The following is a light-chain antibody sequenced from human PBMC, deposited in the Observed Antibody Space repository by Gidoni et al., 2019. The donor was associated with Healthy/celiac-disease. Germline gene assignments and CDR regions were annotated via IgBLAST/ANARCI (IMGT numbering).Light chain of an antibody. CDR2: AAS. J-gene: IGKJ1*01. CDR3: QQNYSTPWT. CDR1: QSIISY. Sequence: DLQMTQSPPSLSASVGDRVTITRRASQSIISYLNWYQQKPGKAPKLLIYAASSLQSGVPSRFSGSGSGTDFTLTISSLQPEDFAAYYCQQNYSTPWTFGQGTKVEIK. V-gene: IGKV1-39*01.